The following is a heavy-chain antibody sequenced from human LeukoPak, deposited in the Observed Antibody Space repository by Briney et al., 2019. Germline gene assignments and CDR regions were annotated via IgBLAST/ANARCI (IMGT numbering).Heavy chain of an antibody. CDR1: GFTFDDYG. Sequence: GGSLRLSCAASGFTFDDYGMSWVRQPPGQGLELVCAINWNGNSTGYRESVKGRFTISRDNAKNALFLQMNSLMAEDTALYYCATVASRELTHNWGQGTLWTVSS. J-gene: IGHJ4*02. V-gene: IGHV3-20*04. CDR3: ATVASRELTHN. CDR2: INWNGNST. D-gene: IGHD1-26*01.